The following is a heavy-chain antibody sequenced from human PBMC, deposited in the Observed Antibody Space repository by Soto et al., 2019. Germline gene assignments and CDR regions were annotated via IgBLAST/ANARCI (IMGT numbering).Heavy chain of an antibody. D-gene: IGHD3-16*02. CDR3: XXXGPVSIGGVIVDYFDY. V-gene: IGHV3-23*01. J-gene: IGHJ4*02. CDR1: GFTFSSYA. CDR2: ISGSGGST. Sequence: GGSLRLSCAASGFTFSSYAMSWVRQAPGKGLEWVSAISGSGGSTYYADSVKGRFTISRDNSKNXLYLQMNSLRXXDXAXYYXXXXGPVSIGGVIVDYFDYWGQGTLVTVSS.